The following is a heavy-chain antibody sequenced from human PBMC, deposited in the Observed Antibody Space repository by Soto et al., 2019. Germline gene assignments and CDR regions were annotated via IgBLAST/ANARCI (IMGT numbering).Heavy chain of an antibody. V-gene: IGHV3-48*03. CDR3: ARGLSIAAALDY. CDR1: GFTSSSYE. CDR2: ISSSGSTI. J-gene: IGHJ4*02. Sequence: SLRLSCAASGFTSSSYEMNWVRQAPGKGLEWVSYISSSGSTIYYADSVKGRFTISRDNAKNSLYLQMNSLRAEDTAVYYCARGLSIAAALDYWGQGTLVTVSS. D-gene: IGHD6-13*01.